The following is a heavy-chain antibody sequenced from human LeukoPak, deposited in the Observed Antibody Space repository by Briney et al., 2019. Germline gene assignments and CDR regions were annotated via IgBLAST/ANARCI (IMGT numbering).Heavy chain of an antibody. CDR3: ARDYPTSGIVTMFDY. J-gene: IGHJ4*02. D-gene: IGHD1-1*01. Sequence: GGSLRLSCAPSGFTFNNYAMTWVRQAPGKGLEWVSSITASGGSTYCADSVKGRFTISRDNSKNTLYLQMSSLRAEDTAVYYCARDYPTSGIVTMFDYWGQGTLVTVSS. V-gene: IGHV3-23*01. CDR2: ITASGGST. CDR1: GFTFNNYA.